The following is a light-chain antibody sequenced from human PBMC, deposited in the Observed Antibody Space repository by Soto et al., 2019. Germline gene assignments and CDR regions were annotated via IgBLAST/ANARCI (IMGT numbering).Light chain of an antibody. CDR3: QSYDSSLSGWV. CDR1: SSNIGAGYD. V-gene: IGLV1-40*01. J-gene: IGLJ3*02. CDR2: GST. Sequence: QSVLTQPPSVSGAPGQRVTISCTGSSSNIGAGYDVHWYRHLPGTAPKLLIYGSTNRPSGVPDRFSGSKSGTSASLAITGLQAEDEADYYCQSYDSSLSGWVFGGGTKLTVL.